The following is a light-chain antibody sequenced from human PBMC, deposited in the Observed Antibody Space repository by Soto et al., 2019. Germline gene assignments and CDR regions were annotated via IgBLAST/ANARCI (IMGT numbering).Light chain of an antibody. CDR2: HAS. Sequence: IQMTQSPSSLSASVGDRVIITCRASQGVGRDLGWYQQKPRKAPRLLIYHASTLLSGVPSRFSGSGSGTDFTLTIASLQPEDFATYFCLQDYSNPLTFGGGTKV. CDR3: LQDYSNPLT. CDR1: QGVGRD. V-gene: IGKV1-6*01. J-gene: IGKJ4*01.